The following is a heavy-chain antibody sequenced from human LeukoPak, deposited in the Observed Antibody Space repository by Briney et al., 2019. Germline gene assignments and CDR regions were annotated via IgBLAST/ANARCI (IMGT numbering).Heavy chain of an antibody. Sequence: SETLSLTCTVSGGSIGSNYWTWIRQPPGKGLEYIGYIYYTGGTNYNPSLKSRVTISVDTSKNQFSLKLSSATAADTAVYFCAKYGNSGWVIDNWGQGTLVTVSS. V-gene: IGHV4-59*08. CDR2: IYYTGGT. CDR3: AKYGNSGWVIDN. CDR1: GGSIGSNY. D-gene: IGHD6-19*01. J-gene: IGHJ4*02.